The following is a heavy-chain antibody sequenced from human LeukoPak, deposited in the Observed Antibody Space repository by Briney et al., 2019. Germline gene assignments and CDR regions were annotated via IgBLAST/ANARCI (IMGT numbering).Heavy chain of an antibody. CDR3: ARAPNYGSGRILYY. CDR1: GFTFSSSS. V-gene: IGHV3-21*01. CDR2: ISSSSSYI. D-gene: IGHD3-10*01. J-gene: IGHJ4*02. Sequence: GGSLRLSCAAPGFTFSSSSMNWVRQAPGKGLEWVSSISSSSSYIYYADSVKGRFTISRDNAKNSLYLQLHSLRAEDTAVYYCARAPNYGSGRILYYWGQGTLVTVSS.